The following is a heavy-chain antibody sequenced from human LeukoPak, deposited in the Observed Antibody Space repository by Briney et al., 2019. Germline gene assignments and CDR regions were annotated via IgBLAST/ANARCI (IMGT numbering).Heavy chain of an antibody. CDR1: GGSFSGYS. Sequence: SETLSLTCAVYGGSFSGYSWSWIRQPPGKGLEWIREINHSGSTNYNPSLKSRVTISVDTSKNQFSLKLSSVTAADTAVYYCARGWFGELLHWGQGTLVTVSS. CDR2: INHSGST. J-gene: IGHJ4*02. V-gene: IGHV4-34*01. D-gene: IGHD3-10*01. CDR3: ARGWFGELLH.